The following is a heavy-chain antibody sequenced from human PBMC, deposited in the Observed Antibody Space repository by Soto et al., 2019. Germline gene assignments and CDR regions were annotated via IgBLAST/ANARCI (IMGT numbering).Heavy chain of an antibody. CDR3: ASRREICGTLNANYYYYYGMDV. D-gene: IGHD1-1*01. J-gene: IGHJ6*02. Sequence: SVKVSCKASGGTFSSYAISWVRQAPGQGLEWMGGIIPIFGTANYAQKFQGRVTITADESTSTAYMELSSLRSEDTAVYYCASRREICGTLNANYYYYYGMDVWGQGTTVTVSS. CDR2: IIPIFGTA. CDR1: GGTFSSYA. V-gene: IGHV1-69*13.